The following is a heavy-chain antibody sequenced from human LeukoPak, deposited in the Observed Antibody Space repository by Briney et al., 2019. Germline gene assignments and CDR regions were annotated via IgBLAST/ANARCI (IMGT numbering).Heavy chain of an antibody. Sequence: PGGSLRLSCATSGFTLSSYWMHWVRQAPGKGLVWVSRINSDGSTTTYADSVKGRFTISRDNAKNMVYLQMNSLRAEDTAVYYCVRDVSSWVVSYYMDGWGKGTTVTVSS. D-gene: IGHD2-15*01. CDR3: VRDVSSWVVSYYMDG. CDR1: GFTLSSYW. CDR2: INSDGSTT. J-gene: IGHJ6*03. V-gene: IGHV3-74*01.